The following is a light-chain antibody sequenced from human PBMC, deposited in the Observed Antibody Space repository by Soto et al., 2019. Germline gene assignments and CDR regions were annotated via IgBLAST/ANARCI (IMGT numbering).Light chain of an antibody. V-gene: IGLV2-14*01. CDR3: AAWDDTLKRYV. CDR2: EVN. J-gene: IGLJ1*01. Sequence: QSALTQPASLSGSPGQSITISCTGTSSDIGAYDYVSWFQQHPGKAPKLMISEVNNRPSGVSNRFSGSKSGNTAYLTISGLQSEDESDYYCAAWDDTLKRYVFGTGTKVTV. CDR1: SSDIGAYDY.